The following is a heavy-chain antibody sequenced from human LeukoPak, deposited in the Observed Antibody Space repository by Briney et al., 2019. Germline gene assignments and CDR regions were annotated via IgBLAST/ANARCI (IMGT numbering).Heavy chain of an antibody. CDR2: IWYDGSNK. Sequence: GGSLRLSCAASGFTFSSYGMHWVRQAPGKGLEWVAVIWYDGSNKYYADSVKGRFTISRDNSKNTLYLQMNSLRAEDTAVYYCARGAYYYDSSGYYGSQFDYWGQGTLVTVSS. CDR1: GFTFSSYG. CDR3: ARGAYYYDSSGYYGSQFDY. J-gene: IGHJ4*02. V-gene: IGHV3-33*01. D-gene: IGHD3-22*01.